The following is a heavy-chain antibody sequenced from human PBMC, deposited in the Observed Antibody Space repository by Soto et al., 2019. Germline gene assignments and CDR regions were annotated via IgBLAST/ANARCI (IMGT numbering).Heavy chain of an antibody. CDR3: ARGGRSDFWSGYFCDY. D-gene: IGHD3-3*01. CDR2: VNPSGGNT. V-gene: IGHV1-46*03. CDR1: GYTFTSYY. J-gene: IGHJ4*02. Sequence: VKVSCKASGYTFTSYYMHWVRQAPGQGLEWMGIVNPSGGNTNYAQKFQGRVTMTRDTSTSTVFMELSSLRSEDTAVYYCARGGRSDFWSGYFCDYWGQGTPVTVSS.